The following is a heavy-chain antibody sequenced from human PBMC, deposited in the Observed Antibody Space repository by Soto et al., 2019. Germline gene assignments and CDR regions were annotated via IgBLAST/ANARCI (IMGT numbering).Heavy chain of an antibody. D-gene: IGHD2-15*01. J-gene: IGHJ6*02. V-gene: IGHV1-69*01. CDR3: ARGGCSGGSCYPTLYYGMDV. CDR2: IIPIFGTA. Sequence: QVQLVQSGAEVKKPGSSVKVSCKASGGTFSSYAISWVRQAPGQGLEWMGGIIPIFGTANYAQKFQGRVTITADESTSTAYRELRSLRSKDTAVYYCARGGCSGGSCYPTLYYGMDVWGQGTTVTVSS. CDR1: GGTFSSYA.